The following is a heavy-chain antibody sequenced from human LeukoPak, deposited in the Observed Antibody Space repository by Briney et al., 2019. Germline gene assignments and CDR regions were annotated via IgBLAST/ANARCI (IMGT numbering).Heavy chain of an antibody. CDR1: GGSFSGYY. D-gene: IGHD3-9*01. CDR3: ARLLRYFDVYYYYMDV. J-gene: IGHJ6*03. V-gene: IGHV4-34*01. CDR2: INHSGST. Sequence: SETLSLTCAVYGGSFSGYYWSWIRQPPGKGLEWIGEINHSGSTNYNPSLKSRVTISVDTSKNQFSLQLSSVTAADTAVYYCARLLRYFDVYYYYMDVWGKGTTVTVSS.